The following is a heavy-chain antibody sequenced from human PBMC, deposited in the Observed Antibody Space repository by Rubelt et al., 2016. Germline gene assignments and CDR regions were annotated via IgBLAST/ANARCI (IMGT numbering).Heavy chain of an antibody. CDR1: GYTFTSYG. CDR2: ISAYDGNT. V-gene: IGHV1-18*01. D-gene: IGHD1-1*01. Sequence: QVQLVQSGAEVKKPGASVKVSCKASGYTFTSYGISWVRQAPGQGLEWMGWISAYDGNTNYAQNLQAGVTMTTDTSTSTAYMELRSLRSDDTAVYFCARDQLALYAFDIWGQGTMVTVSS. J-gene: IGHJ3*02. CDR3: ARDQLALYAFDI.